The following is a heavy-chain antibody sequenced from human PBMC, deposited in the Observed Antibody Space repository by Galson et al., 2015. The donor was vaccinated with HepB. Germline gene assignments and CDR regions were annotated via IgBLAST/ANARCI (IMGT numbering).Heavy chain of an antibody. Sequence: SLRLSCAASGFTFSSYGMHWVRQAPGKGLEWVAVISYDGSNKYYADSVEGRFTISRDNSKNTLYLQMNSLRAEDTAVYYCAKEYSGSYYFFDYWGQGTLVTVSS. V-gene: IGHV3-30*18. J-gene: IGHJ4*02. CDR3: AKEYSGSYYFFDY. CDR1: GFTFSSYG. CDR2: ISYDGSNK. D-gene: IGHD1-26*01.